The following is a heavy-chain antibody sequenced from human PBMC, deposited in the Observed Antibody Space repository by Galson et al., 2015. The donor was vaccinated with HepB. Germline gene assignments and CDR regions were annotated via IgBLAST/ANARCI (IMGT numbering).Heavy chain of an antibody. CDR1: GFTLGNAW. CDR3: TTGNYDSSGYNY. CDR2: IKSKTDVGTT. J-gene: IGHJ4*02. Sequence: SLRLSCAASGFTLGNAWMSWVRQAPGKGLEWVGRIKSKTDVGTTDYAAPVKGRFTISRDDSKNTLYLQMNSLKTEDTAVYYCTTGNYDSSGYNYWGQGTLVTVSS. V-gene: IGHV3-15*01. D-gene: IGHD3-22*01.